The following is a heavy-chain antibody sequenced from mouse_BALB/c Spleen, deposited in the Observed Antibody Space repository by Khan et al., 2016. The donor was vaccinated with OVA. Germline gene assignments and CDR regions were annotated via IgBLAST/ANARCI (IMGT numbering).Heavy chain of an antibody. J-gene: IGHJ3*01. Sequence: EVQLVESGGDLVKPGGSLRLSCAASGFTFSTYGMSWVRQPPDKRLEWVATINSDGDYTYYPDTVKGRFTISRNHAENTLYLQMSSLQSEDTAIYYCASHLTGSFAYWGQGTLVTVSA. CDR3: ASHLTGSFAY. CDR1: GFTFSTYG. D-gene: IGHD4-1*01. CDR2: INSDGDYT. V-gene: IGHV5-6*01.